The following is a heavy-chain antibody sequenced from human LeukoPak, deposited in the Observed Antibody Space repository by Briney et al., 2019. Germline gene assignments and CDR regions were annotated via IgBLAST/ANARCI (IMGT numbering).Heavy chain of an antibody. CDR3: AREGVDDILTYYFDY. J-gene: IGHJ4*02. CDR1: GFTLSSYA. CDR2: ISYDGSNK. D-gene: IGHD3-9*01. V-gene: IGHV3-30*01. Sequence: GGSLRLSCAASGFTLSSYAMHGVRQAPGKGLEWVAVISYDGSNKYYADSVKGRFTISRDNSKNTLYLQMNSLRAEDTAVYYCAREGVDDILTYYFDYWGQGTLVTVSS.